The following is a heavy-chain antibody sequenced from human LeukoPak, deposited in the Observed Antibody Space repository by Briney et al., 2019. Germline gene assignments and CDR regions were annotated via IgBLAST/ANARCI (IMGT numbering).Heavy chain of an antibody. J-gene: IGHJ5*02. CDR3: AKGDTAFNWFDP. V-gene: IGHV3-23*01. CDR1: GFTFSNHG. Sequence: GGTLRLSCAASGFTFSNHGMNWVRQAPGKGLEWLSGVSPPGGGTYYADSVKGRFTISRDDSKNTLSLQMNSLRVEDTAVYYCAKGDTAFNWFDPWGQGTLVTVSS. D-gene: IGHD5-18*01. CDR2: VSPPGGGT.